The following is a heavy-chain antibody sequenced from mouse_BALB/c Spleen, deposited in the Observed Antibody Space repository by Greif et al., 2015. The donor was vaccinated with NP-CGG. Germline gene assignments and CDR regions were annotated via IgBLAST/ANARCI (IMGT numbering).Heavy chain of an antibody. CDR3: ARQYEDAMDY. V-gene: IGHV1-7*01. J-gene: IGHJ4*01. Sequence: QVQLQQSGAELAKPGASVKMSCKASGYTFTSYWMHWVKQRPGQGLEWIGYINPSTGYTEYNQKFKDKATLTADKSSSTAYMQLSSLTAEDSAVYYCARQYEDAMDYWGQGTSVTVSS. D-gene: IGHD2-10*02. CDR1: GYTFTSYW. CDR2: INPSTGYT.